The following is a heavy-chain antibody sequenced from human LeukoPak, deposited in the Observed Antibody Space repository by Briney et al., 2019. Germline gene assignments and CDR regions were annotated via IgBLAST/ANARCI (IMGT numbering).Heavy chain of an antibody. CDR1: GGTFSSYA. CDR2: IIPIFGTA. CDR3: ARSGELWFGEFMGNFDY. J-gene: IGHJ4*02. V-gene: IGHV1-69*05. Sequence: SVKVSCKASGGTFSSYAISWVRQAPGQGLEWMGGIIPIFGTANYAQKFQGRVTITTDESTSTAYMELSSLRSEDTAVYYCARSGELWFGEFMGNFDYWGQGTLVTVSS. D-gene: IGHD3-10*01.